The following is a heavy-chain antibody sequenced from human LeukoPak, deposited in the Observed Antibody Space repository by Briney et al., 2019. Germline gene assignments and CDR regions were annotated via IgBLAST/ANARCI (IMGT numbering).Heavy chain of an antibody. CDR2: ISYDGSNK. Sequence: GGSLRLSCAASGFTFSSYAMHWVRQAPGKGLEWVAVISYDGSNKYYADSVKGRFTISRDNSKNTLYLQMNSLRAEDTAVYYCARDSYPTSSSWYEGNWFDPWGQGTLVTVSS. V-gene: IGHV3-30-3*01. D-gene: IGHD6-13*01. CDR3: ARDSYPTSSSWYEGNWFDP. CDR1: GFTFSSYA. J-gene: IGHJ5*02.